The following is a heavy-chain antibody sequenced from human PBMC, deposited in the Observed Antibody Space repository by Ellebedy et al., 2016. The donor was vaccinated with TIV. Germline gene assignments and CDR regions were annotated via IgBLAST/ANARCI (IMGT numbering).Heavy chain of an antibody. CDR2: IYSGGST. D-gene: IGHD6-13*01. CDR3: ARGGSSSWLYYFDY. CDR1: GFTVSSNY. V-gene: IGHV3-66*01. J-gene: IGHJ4*02. Sequence: GESLKISCAASGFTVSSNYMSWVRQAPGKGLEWVSVIYSGGSTYYADSVKGRFTISRDNSKNTLYLQMNSLRAEDTAVYYCARGGSSSWLYYFDYWGQGTLVTVSS.